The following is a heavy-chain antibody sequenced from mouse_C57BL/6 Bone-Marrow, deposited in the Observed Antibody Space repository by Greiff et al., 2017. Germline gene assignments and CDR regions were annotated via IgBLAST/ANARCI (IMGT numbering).Heavy chain of an antibody. V-gene: IGHV1-54*01. CDR2: INPGSGGT. Sequence: VQLQQSGAELVRPGTSVKVSCKASGYAFTNYLIEWVKQRPGQGLERIGLINPGSGGTNYNEKFKGKATLTAGKSSSTASMQLSSLTSEDSAVYFCARNPFQDYFDYWGQGTTLTVSS. CDR1: GYAFTNYL. J-gene: IGHJ2*01. CDR3: ARNPFQDYFDY. D-gene: IGHD3-2*02.